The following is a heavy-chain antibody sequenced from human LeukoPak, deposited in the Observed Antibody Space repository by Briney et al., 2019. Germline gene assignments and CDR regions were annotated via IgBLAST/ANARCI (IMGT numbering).Heavy chain of an antibody. Sequence: SETLSLTCTVSGGSISSYYWSWIRQPPGKGLEWIGYIYYSGSTNYNPSLKSRVTISVDTSKNQFSLKLSSVTAADTAVYYCARAEPWESYFDYWRQGTLVTVPS. CDR1: GGSISSYY. D-gene: IGHD1-26*01. CDR2: IYYSGST. J-gene: IGHJ4*02. CDR3: ARAEPWESYFDY. V-gene: IGHV4-59*01.